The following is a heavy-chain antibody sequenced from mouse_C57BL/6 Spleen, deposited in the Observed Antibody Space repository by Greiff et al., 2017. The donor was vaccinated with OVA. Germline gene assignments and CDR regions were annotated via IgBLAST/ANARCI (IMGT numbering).Heavy chain of an antibody. D-gene: IGHD2-5*01. V-gene: IGHV1-52*01. CDR3: ARGDSNWYYFDY. J-gene: IGHJ2*01. Sequence: QVQLQQPGAELVRPGSSVKLSCKASGYTFTSYWMHWVKQRPIQGLEWIGNIDPSDSETHYNQKFKDKATLTVDKSSSTAYMQLSSLTSEDSAVYYCARGDSNWYYFDYWGQGTTLTVSS. CDR2: IDPSDSET. CDR1: GYTFTSYW.